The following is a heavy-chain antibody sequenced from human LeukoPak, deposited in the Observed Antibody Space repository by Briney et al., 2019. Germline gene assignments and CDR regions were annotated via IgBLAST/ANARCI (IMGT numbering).Heavy chain of an antibody. Sequence: PGGSLRLSCSASGFTFSRYAMHWVRQAPGKGLEYVSAISSNGGSTYYADSVKGRFTISRDNSKNTLYLQMDSLRAEDTAIYFCARGYCSSTSCTGTSDYWGQGTLVTVSS. CDR2: ISSNGGST. CDR3: ARGYCSSTSCTGTSDY. D-gene: IGHD2-2*01. V-gene: IGHV3-64*04. CDR1: GFTFSRYA. J-gene: IGHJ4*02.